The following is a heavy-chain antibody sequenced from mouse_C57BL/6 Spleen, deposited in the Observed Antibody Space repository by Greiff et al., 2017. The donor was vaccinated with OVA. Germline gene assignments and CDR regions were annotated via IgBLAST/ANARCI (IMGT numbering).Heavy chain of an antibody. Sequence: EVKVEESGPGLVKPSQSLSLTCSVTGYSITSGYYWNWIRQFPGNKLEWMGYISYDGSNNYNPSLKNRISITRDTSKNQFFLKLNSVTTEDTATYYCAREVTHFDYWGQGTTLTVSS. CDR3: AREVTHFDY. D-gene: IGHD2-3*01. CDR2: ISYDGSN. J-gene: IGHJ2*01. CDR1: GYSITSGYY. V-gene: IGHV3-6*01.